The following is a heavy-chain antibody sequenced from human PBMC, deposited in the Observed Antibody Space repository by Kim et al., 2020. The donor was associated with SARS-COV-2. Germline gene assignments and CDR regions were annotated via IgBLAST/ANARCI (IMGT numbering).Heavy chain of an antibody. CDR1: GYTFTNYW. CDR2: IYPGDSGT. V-gene: IGHV5-51*01. CDR3: ARLAVDRATIVPFDS. Sequence: ESLKISCKASGYTFTNYWIGGVRQMPGKGREFRGIIYPGDSGTRYSPSFQGQVTISVDKSIGTAYLQWSSLKASDTAMYYCARLAVDRATIVPFDSWGQGTLVTVSS. D-gene: IGHD6-19*01. J-gene: IGHJ4*02.